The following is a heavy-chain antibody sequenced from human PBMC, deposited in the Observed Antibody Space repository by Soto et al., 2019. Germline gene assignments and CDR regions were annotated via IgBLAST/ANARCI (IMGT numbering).Heavy chain of an antibody. CDR1: GGSISSYY. V-gene: IGHV4-59*08. CDR2: IYYSGST. J-gene: IGHJ4*02. Sequence: SETLSLTCTVSGGSISSYYWSWIRQPPGKGLEWIGYIYYSGSTNYNPSLKSRVTISVDTSKNQFSLKLSSVTAADTAVYYCASSPYYFDYWGQGTLVTVSS. CDR3: ASSPYYFDY.